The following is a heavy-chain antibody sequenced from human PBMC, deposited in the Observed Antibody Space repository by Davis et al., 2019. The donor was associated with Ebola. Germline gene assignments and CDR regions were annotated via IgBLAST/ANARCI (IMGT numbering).Heavy chain of an antibody. CDR2: ICPGDSDT. D-gene: IGHD2/OR15-2a*01. CDR1: GYSFTSYW. V-gene: IGHV5-51*01. J-gene: IGHJ4*02. Sequence: GESLKISCKGSGYSFTSYWIGWVRQMPGQGLEWMGIICPGDSDTRYSPSFQGQVTFSADKSISTAYLQWSSLKASDTAIYYCARLWDTSMPTPPDYWGQGTLVTVSS. CDR3: ARLWDTSMPTPPDY.